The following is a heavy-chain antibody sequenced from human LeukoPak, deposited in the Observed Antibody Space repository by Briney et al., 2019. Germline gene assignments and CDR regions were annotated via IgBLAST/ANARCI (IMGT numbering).Heavy chain of an antibody. Sequence: PGRSLRLSCAASGFTFSSYAMHWVRQAPGKGLEWVAVISYDGSNKYYADSVKGRFTISRDNSKNTLYLQMNSLRAEDTAVYYCAKTLIPDYYDSSGYYSAGLDYWGQGTLVTVSS. CDR1: GFTFSSYA. J-gene: IGHJ4*02. D-gene: IGHD3-22*01. V-gene: IGHV3-30*04. CDR3: AKTLIPDYYDSSGYYSAGLDY. CDR2: ISYDGSNK.